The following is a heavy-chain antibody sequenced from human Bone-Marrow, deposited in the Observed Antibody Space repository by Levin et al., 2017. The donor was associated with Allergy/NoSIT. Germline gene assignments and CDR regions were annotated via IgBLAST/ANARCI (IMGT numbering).Heavy chain of an antibody. CDR1: GFTFSSYS. V-gene: IGHV3-21*01. CDR2: ISSSSSYI. J-gene: IGHJ2*01. CDR3: ARDWFSSSWGDWYFDL. D-gene: IGHD6-13*01. Sequence: LSLTCAASGFTFSSYSMNWVRQAPGKGLEWVSSISSSSSYIYYADSVKGRFTISRDNAKNSLYLQMNSLRAEDTAVYYCARDWFSSSWGDWYFDLWGRGTLVTVSS.